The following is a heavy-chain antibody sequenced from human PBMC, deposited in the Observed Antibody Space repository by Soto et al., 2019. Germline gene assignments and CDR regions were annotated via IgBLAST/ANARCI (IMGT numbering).Heavy chain of an antibody. CDR2: ISDSGGSS. CDR3: AKNSGVSCYSGINY. Sequence: VQLLGSGGDLVQPGGSLRLSCAASGFTFSSYAMTWVRQAPGKGLEWVSVISDSGGSSYYADSVKGRFTVSRDNSKDTLALQMNSLRAEDTAIYYCAKNSGVSCYSGINYWGQGTLVTVSS. V-gene: IGHV3-23*01. CDR1: GFTFSSYA. J-gene: IGHJ4*02. D-gene: IGHD2-15*01.